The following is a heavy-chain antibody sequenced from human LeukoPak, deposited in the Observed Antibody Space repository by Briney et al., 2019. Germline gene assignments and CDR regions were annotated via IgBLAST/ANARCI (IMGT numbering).Heavy chain of an antibody. V-gene: IGHV4-34*01. CDR3: ARKSGWYAYYFDY. J-gene: IGHJ4*02. CDR1: GGSFSGYY. D-gene: IGHD6-19*01. CDR2: INHSGSA. Sequence: PSETLSLTCAVYGGSFSGYYWSWFRQPPGKGLEWIGEINHSGSANYNPSLKSRVTISVDTSKNQFSLKLSSVTAADTAVYYCARKSGWYAYYFDYWGQGTLVTVSS.